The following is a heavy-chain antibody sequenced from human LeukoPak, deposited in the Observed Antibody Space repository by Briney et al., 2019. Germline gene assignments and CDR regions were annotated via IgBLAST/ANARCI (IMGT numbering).Heavy chain of an antibody. CDR3: ARGGGEQWLVRRYYFDY. CDR2: ISAYNGNT. V-gene: IGHV1-18*04. CDR1: GYTFTCYG. J-gene: IGHJ4*02. Sequence: ASVKVSCKASGYTFTCYGTSWVRQAPGQGLEWMGWISAYNGNTNYAQKLQGRVTMTTDTSTSTAYMELRSLRSDDTAVYYCARGGGEQWLVRRYYFDYWGQGTLVTVSS. D-gene: IGHD6-19*01.